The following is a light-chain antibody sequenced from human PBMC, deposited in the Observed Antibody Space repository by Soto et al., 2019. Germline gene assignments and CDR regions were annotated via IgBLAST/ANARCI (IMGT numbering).Light chain of an antibody. V-gene: IGKV1-12*01. CDR1: QTISSW. Sequence: GDMVPIPCLASQTISSWLAWYQQKPGKAPKLLIYDASSLESGVPSRLSGSGSGTDFTLTISSLQPEDCAIYFCQQANSFPITFGQGTRLEIK. J-gene: IGKJ5*01. CDR2: DAS. CDR3: QQANSFPIT.